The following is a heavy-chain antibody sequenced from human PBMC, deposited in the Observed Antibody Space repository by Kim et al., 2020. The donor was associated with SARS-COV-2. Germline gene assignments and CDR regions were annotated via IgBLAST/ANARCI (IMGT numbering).Heavy chain of an antibody. V-gene: IGHV3-30*04. CDR1: GFTFSSYA. J-gene: IGHJ3*02. D-gene: IGHD3-10*01. Sequence: GGSLRLSCAASGFTFSSYAMHWVRQAPGKGLEWVAVISYDGSNKYYADSVKGRFTISRDNSKNTLYLQMNSLRAEDTAVYYCARDNSVLWFGEPTHGAFDIWGQGTMVTVSS. CDR2: ISYDGSNK. CDR3: ARDNSVLWFGEPTHGAFDI.